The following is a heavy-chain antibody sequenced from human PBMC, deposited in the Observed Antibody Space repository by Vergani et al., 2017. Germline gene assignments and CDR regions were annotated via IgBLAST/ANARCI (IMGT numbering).Heavy chain of an antibody. Sequence: QVQLVQSGAEVKKPGSSVKVSCKASGGTFSSYAISWVRQAPGQGLEWMGGIIPIFGTANYAQKFQGRVTITADESTSTAYMELSSLRSEDTAVYYCARAKVYHDILTGYYKGEYNWFDPWGQGTLVTVSS. D-gene: IGHD3-9*01. J-gene: IGHJ5*02. CDR1: GGTFSSYA. V-gene: IGHV1-69*01. CDR3: ARAKVYHDILTGYYKGEYNWFDP. CDR2: IIPIFGTA.